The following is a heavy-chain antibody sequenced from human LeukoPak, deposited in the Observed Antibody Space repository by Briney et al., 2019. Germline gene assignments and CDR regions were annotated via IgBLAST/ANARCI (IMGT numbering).Heavy chain of an antibody. V-gene: IGHV3-30*03. Sequence: PGGSLRLSCAASRFTFSSYGMHWVRQAPGKGLEWVAVISYDGSNKYYADSVKGRFTVSRDNSKNTLYLQMGSLRAEDMAVYYCARSLELGDYWGQGTLVTVSS. CDR1: RFTFSSYG. CDR3: ARSLELGDY. J-gene: IGHJ4*02. CDR2: ISYDGSNK. D-gene: IGHD1-7*01.